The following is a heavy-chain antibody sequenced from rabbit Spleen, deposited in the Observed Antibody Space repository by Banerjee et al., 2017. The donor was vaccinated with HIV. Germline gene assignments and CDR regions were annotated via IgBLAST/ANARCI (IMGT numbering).Heavy chain of an antibody. CDR2: IDAGSSGFT. CDR1: GVSFSGDSY. V-gene: IGHV1S45*01. D-gene: IGHD5-1*01. J-gene: IGHJ6*01. CDR3: AKGGTGYGSYDL. Sequence: QEQLGESGGGLVKPGASLTLTCIASGVSFSGDSYMCWVRQAPGKGLEWIACIDAGSSGFTYSASWAQGRFTISKTSSTTVTLQMTSLTAADTATYFCAKGGTGYGSYDLWGPGTLVTVS.